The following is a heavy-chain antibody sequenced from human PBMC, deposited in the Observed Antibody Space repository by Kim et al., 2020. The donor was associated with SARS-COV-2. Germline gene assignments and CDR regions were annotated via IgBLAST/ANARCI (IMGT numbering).Heavy chain of an antibody. CDR3: ARSTAAGSYYFFDY. J-gene: IGHJ4*02. D-gene: IGHD1-26*01. Sequence: YADSVKGRFTISRDNAKNTLYLQMNSLRAEDTAVYYCARSTAAGSYYFFDYWGQGTLVTVSS. V-gene: IGHV3-74*01.